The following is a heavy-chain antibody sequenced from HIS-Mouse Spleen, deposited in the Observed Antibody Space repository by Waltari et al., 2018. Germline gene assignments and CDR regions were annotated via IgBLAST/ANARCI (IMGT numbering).Heavy chain of an antibody. CDR2: ISYDGSNK. J-gene: IGHJ4*02. V-gene: IGHV3-30*04. D-gene: IGHD3-10*01. CDR3: ARDSASVMVRGVLFDY. CDR1: GFTFRSYA. Sequence: QVQLVESGGGVVQPGRSLRLSCAASGFTFRSYAMHWVRQAPRKGLGWVAVISYDGSNKYYADSVKGRFTISRDNSKNTLYLQMNSLRAEDTAVYYCARDSASVMVRGVLFDYWGQGTLVTVSS.